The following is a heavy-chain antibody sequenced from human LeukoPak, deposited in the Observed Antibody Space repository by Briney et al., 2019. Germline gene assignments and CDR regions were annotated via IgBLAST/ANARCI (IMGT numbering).Heavy chain of an antibody. J-gene: IGHJ4*02. CDR3: ARAPAREYQLLLGY. CDR1: GFTFSSYS. CDR2: ISGSSSYI. Sequence: GGSLRLSCVASGFTFSSYSMNWVRQAPGKGLEWVSSISGSSSYIYYAESVKGRFTISRDNAKNSLYLQMNSLRAEDTAVFYCARAPAREYQLLLGYWGQGTLVTVSS. D-gene: IGHD2-2*01. V-gene: IGHV3-21*01.